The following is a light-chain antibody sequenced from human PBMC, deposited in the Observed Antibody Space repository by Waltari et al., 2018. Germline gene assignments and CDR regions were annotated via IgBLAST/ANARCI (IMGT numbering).Light chain of an antibody. J-gene: IGLJ2*01. CDR3: AAWDDTLSAVV. CDR2: TND. Sequence: QSVLTQPPSTSGTPGQRVTISCSGSSSNIGSNYVYWYQHLPGTAPKLLIYTNDPRPSGVPDRFSGSKPGTSASLAISGLQSDDESDYFCAAWDDTLSAVVFGGGTKLTVL. V-gene: IGLV1-47*02. CDR1: SSNIGSNY.